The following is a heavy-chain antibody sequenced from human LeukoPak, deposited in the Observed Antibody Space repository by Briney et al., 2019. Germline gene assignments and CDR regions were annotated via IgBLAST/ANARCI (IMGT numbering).Heavy chain of an antibody. Sequence: SETLSLTCTVSGGSISSSSYYWGWIRQPPGKGLEWIGSIYYSGSTYYNPSLKSRVTISVDTSKNQFSLKLSSVTAADTAVYYCARLRHYYDSSGYQAFDYWGQGTLVTVSS. J-gene: IGHJ4*02. D-gene: IGHD3-22*01. CDR3: ARLRHYYDSSGYQAFDY. CDR2: IYYSGST. V-gene: IGHV4-39*01. CDR1: GGSISSSSYY.